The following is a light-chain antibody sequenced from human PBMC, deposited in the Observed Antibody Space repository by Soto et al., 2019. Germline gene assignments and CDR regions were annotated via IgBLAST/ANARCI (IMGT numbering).Light chain of an antibody. J-gene: IGKJ2*01. Sequence: EIVMTQSPATLSVSPGERATLSCRASQSVSSNLAWYQQKPGQAHRLLIYGASTRATGIPARFSGSGSGTEFTLTISSLQSEDFAVYYCQQYNNWLPYTFGQGTKVEIK. V-gene: IGKV3-15*01. CDR3: QQYNNWLPYT. CDR1: QSVSSN. CDR2: GAS.